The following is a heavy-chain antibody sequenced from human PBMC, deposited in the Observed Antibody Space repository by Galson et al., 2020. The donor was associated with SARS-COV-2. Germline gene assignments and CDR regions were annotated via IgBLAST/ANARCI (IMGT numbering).Heavy chain of an antibody. CDR2: MFSNGAT. CDR3: ARTRSLEAGYYMDV. V-gene: IGHV4-59*01. J-gene: IGHJ6*03. Sequence: SQTLSLTCTVSGGSISGSYWSWIRQPPGKALEWVGYMFSNGATKYNPSLQSRVTISGDTSKKQFSLILTSVTAADTAVYYCARTRSLEAGYYMDVWGKGTTVIVSS. D-gene: IGHD3-3*01. CDR1: GGSISGSY.